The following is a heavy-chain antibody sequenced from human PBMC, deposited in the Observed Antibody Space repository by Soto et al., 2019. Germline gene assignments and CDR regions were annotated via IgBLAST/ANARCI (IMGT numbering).Heavy chain of an antibody. CDR2: ISYDGSNK. D-gene: IGHD2-2*01. J-gene: IGHJ4*02. CDR3: AKDRDIVVVPAATYLDY. CDR1: GFTFSSYG. V-gene: IGHV3-30*18. Sequence: GGSLRLSCAASGFTFSSYGMHWVRQAPGKGLEWVAVISYDGSNKYYADSVKGRFTISRDNSKNTLYLQMNSLRAEDTAVYYCAKDRDIVVVPAATYLDYWGQGTLVTVSS.